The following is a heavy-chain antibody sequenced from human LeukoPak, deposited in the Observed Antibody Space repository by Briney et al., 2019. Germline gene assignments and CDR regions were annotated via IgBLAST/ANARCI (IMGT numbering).Heavy chain of an antibody. J-gene: IGHJ6*03. CDR1: GVSFSSYF. CDR2: IYTSGSA. Sequence: SGTLSLTCTVSGVSFSSYFWSWVRQPAGGGLEWIGRIYTSGSANYNPSLKSRVTISVDESKNQFSLNVNSVTAADTAVYYCARGNVGNRNYYYYMDVWGKGTTVIVSS. V-gene: IGHV4-4*07. CDR3: ARGNVGNRNYYYYMDV.